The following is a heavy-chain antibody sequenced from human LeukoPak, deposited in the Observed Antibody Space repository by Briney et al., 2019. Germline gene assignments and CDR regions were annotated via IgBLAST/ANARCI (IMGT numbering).Heavy chain of an antibody. D-gene: IGHD1-26*01. CDR1: GYSIRSAYY. CDR2: IHHTGST. Sequence: SETLSLTCAVSGYSIRSAYYWGWIRPSPGKGLEWIGNIHHTGSTYYSPSLKSRVSMSMDTAKTQFSLNLTSVTAADTAVYYCARRVRAPIGSVGRWFDPWGQGSQVIVSS. CDR3: ARRVRAPIGSVGRWFDP. J-gene: IGHJ5*02. V-gene: IGHV4-38-2*01.